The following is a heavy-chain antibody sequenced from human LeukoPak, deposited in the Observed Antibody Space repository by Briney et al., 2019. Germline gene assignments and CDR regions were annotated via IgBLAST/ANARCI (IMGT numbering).Heavy chain of an antibody. Sequence: SVRVSCTASGFTFTSSSMHWVRQARGQRLEWIGWIGVGSSNTDYVQKFQERLTITRDMSTSTAYMELSSLRSEDTAVYYCAAEGTYYYDDNAAKKWFDPWGQGTLVTVSS. J-gene: IGHJ5*02. CDR1: GFTFTSSS. CDR3: AAEGTYYYDDNAAKKWFDP. CDR2: IGVGSSNT. V-gene: IGHV1-58*02. D-gene: IGHD3-22*01.